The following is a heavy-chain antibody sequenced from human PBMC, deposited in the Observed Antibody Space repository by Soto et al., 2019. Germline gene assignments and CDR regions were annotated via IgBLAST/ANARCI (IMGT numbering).Heavy chain of an antibody. CDR3: ARLHGYCISSSCHGHYAMDV. D-gene: IGHD2-2*01. V-gene: IGHV4-39*01. CDR1: GGNISSYR. CDR2: IYYSGTT. J-gene: IGHJ6*02. Sequence: SETMSLTCPVSGGNISSYRWGWIRQPPGKGLEWIGSIYYSGTTYYNPSLNSRVTVSVDTSKNQFSLKVTSVTAADTAVYYCARLHGYCISSSCHGHYAMDVWGQGTTVTVSS.